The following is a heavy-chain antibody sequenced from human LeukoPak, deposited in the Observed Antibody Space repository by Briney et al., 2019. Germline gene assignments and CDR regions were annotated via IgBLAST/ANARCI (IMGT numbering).Heavy chain of an antibody. Sequence: PSETLSLTCAVYGGSFSGYYWSWIRQPPGKGLEWIGEINHSGSTNYNPPLKSRVTISVDTSKNQFSLKLSSVTAADTAVYYCARGGDLYDFWSGYHRRSGLDYWGQGTLVTVSS. V-gene: IGHV4-34*01. CDR1: GGSFSGYY. CDR3: ARGGDLYDFWSGYHRRSGLDY. J-gene: IGHJ4*02. D-gene: IGHD3-3*01. CDR2: INHSGST.